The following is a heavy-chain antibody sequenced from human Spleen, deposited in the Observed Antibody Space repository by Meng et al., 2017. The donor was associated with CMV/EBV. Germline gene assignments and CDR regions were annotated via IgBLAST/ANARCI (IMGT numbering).Heavy chain of an antibody. CDR1: GDSLRSGGYY. Sequence: CTVSGDSLRSGGYYWSWIRQPPGKTLEWVGYIYHMGDTNYNPSLKSRVTISVDTSKNQFSLRLSSVTAADTAIYYCARKSPYWYLDLWGRGTLVTVSS. V-gene: IGHV4-61*08. CDR3: ARKSPYWYLDL. CDR2: IYHMGDT. J-gene: IGHJ2*01.